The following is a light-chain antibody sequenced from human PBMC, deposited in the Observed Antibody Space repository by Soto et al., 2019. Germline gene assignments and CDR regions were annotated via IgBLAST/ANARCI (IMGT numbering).Light chain of an antibody. CDR1: QDVRTS. CDR2: DAS. Sequence: EVLLTQSPATLSLSPGERATLSCRASQDVRTSLAWYQQKPGQPPRLLIYDASKRAGGIPARFSGSGSETEFSLSISSLEPDDSAVYYCQKSGYQPAITFGPGTRLEIK. J-gene: IGKJ5*01. CDR3: QKSGYQPAIT. V-gene: IGKV3-11*01.